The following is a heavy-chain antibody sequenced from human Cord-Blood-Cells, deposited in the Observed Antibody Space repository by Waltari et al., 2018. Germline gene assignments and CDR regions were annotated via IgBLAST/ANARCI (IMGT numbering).Heavy chain of an antibody. CDR3: ARYPVGIAAAGSAFDI. V-gene: IGHV4-4*02. D-gene: IGHD6-13*01. J-gene: IGHJ3*02. CDR1: GGSISSSNW. CDR2: IYHSGGT. Sequence: QVQLQESGPGLVKPSGTLSLTCAVSGGSISSSNWWSWVRQPPGKGLEWIGEIYHSGGTNYDPSLKSRVTLSVDKSKNQFSLKLSSVTAADTAVYYCARYPVGIAAAGSAFDIWGQGTMVTVSS.